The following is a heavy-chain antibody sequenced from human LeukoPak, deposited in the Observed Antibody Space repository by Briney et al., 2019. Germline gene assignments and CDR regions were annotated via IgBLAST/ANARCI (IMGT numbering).Heavy chain of an antibody. D-gene: IGHD4-17*01. Sequence: GGSLRLSCVASGFTFVSHWMTWVRQAPGKGLEWVANINQDGSERYYVDSVKGRFTISRDNAKNSLYLQMNSLRAEDTAVYYCARGDYGDYGYWGQGTLVTVSS. CDR1: GFTFVSHW. V-gene: IGHV3-7*04. J-gene: IGHJ4*02. CDR3: ARGDYGDYGY. CDR2: INQDGSER.